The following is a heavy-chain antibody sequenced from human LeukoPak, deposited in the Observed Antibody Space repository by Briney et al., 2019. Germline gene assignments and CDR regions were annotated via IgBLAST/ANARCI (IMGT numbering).Heavy chain of an antibody. CDR3: ARGQSSSSFRDYCNY. D-gene: IGHD6-13*01. V-gene: IGHV1-2*02. CDR1: GYTFTGYY. J-gene: IGHJ4*02. CDR2: INPNSGGT. Sequence: ASVKVSCKASGYTFTGYYMHWVRQAPGQGLEWMGWINPNSGGTNYAQKFQGRVTMTRDTSISTAYMELSRLRSDDTAVYYCARGQSSSSFRDYCNYWGQGSLVTVSS.